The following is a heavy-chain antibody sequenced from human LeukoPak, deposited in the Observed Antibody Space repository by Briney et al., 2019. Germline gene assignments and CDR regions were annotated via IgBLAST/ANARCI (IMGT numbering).Heavy chain of an antibody. Sequence: SVKVSCKASGGTFSSYAISWVRQTPGQGLEWMGGIIPIFGTANYAQKFQGRVTITADESTSTAYMELSSLRSEDTAVYYCATTYYYDIGAFDIWGQGTMVTVSS. CDR3: ATTYYYDIGAFDI. V-gene: IGHV1-69*01. CDR1: GGTFSSYA. CDR2: IIPIFGTA. D-gene: IGHD3-22*01. J-gene: IGHJ3*02.